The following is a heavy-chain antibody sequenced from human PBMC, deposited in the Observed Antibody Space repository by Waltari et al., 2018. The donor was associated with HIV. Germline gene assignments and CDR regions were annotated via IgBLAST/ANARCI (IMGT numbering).Heavy chain of an antibody. CDR2: SIPLFGTG. V-gene: IGHV1-69*01. J-gene: IGHJ5*02. CDR1: GGTVSSYA. CDR3: ARDKAHNDVWSGYVS. Sequence: QVQLVQSGAEVKKPGSSVKVSCKSSGGTVSSYAVSWGRQAPGQGLEWMGGSIPLFGTGHYAQKFQGRGTMTADASTGTVYMGLSSLRSEDTAVYYCARDKAHNDVWSGYVSWGQGTLVTVSS. D-gene: IGHD3-3*01.